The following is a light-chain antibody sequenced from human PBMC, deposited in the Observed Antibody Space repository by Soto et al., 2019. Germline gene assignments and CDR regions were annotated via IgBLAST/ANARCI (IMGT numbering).Light chain of an antibody. J-gene: IGLJ2*01. Sequence: QSALTQPPSVSGAPGQRVTISCTGASSNIGAGYDVHWYQQLPGTAPKLLIYDNNNRPSGVPDRFSGSKSGTSASLAITGLQAGDEADYYCQSYDSSVIFGGGTKVTVL. CDR2: DNN. CDR1: SSNIGAGYD. V-gene: IGLV1-40*01. CDR3: QSYDSSVI.